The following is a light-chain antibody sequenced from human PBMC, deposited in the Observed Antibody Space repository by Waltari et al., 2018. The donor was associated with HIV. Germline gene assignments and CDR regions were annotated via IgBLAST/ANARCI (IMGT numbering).Light chain of an antibody. J-gene: IGKJ4*01. Sequence: EIVLTQSSGTLSLSPGERAILPCRARKDSSSSYIAWYQQIPGQAPRLLMYSTSRRATGIPDRFSGSGSGTDFTLTINRLEPEDFAVFYCQQYGTVPITFGGGTKVEIK. CDR3: QQYGTVPIT. CDR1: KDSSSSY. V-gene: IGKV3-20*01. CDR2: STS.